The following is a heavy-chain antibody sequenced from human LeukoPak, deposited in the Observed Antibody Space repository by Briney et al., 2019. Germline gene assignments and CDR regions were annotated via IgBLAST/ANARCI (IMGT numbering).Heavy chain of an antibody. V-gene: IGHV3-21*01. CDR1: GFTFSSYS. D-gene: IGHD1-26*01. CDR3: ARDRSGSYPYYFDY. J-gene: IGHJ4*02. CDR2: ISSSSSYI. Sequence: PGGSLRLSCAASGFTFSSYSMNWVRQAPGKGLEWVSSISSSSSYIYYADSVKGRFTISRDNAKNSLYLQMNNLRADDTAVYYCARDRSGSYPYYFDYWGQGTVVTVSS.